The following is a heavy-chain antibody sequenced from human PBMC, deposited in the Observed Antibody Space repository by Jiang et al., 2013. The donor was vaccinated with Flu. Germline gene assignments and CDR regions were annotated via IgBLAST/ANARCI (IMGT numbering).Heavy chain of an antibody. D-gene: IGHD4-17*01. CDR2: ISYDGRHK. CDR3: AKDPAYGDYVSYFDS. CDR1: GFTFSSAG. Sequence: QLVESGGGVVQPGRSLRLSCAASGFTFSSAGMHWVRQAPGKGLEWVAVISYDGRHKYYADSVKGRFTISRDNAKNTLFLQMNSLKDEDTAVYYCAKDPAYGDYVSYFDSWGQGTLVTVSS. J-gene: IGHJ4*02. V-gene: IGHV3-30*18.